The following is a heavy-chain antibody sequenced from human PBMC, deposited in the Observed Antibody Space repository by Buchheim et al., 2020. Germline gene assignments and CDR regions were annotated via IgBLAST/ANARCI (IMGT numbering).Heavy chain of an antibody. CDR1: GFTFSSYA. D-gene: IGHD5-24*01. V-gene: IGHV3-30*04. J-gene: IGHJ4*02. CDR2: ISYDGSNK. Sequence: QVQLVESGGGVVQPGRSLRLSCAASGFTFSSYAMHWVRQAPGKGLEWVAVISYDGSNKYYADSVKGRFTISRDNSKNKLYLQMNSLRAEDTAVYYCAREGILRRFDYWGQGTL. CDR3: AREGILRRFDY.